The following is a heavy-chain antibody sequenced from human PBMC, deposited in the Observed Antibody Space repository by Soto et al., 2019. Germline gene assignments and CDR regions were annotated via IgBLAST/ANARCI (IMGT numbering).Heavy chain of an antibody. Sequence: SETLSLTCAVYGGSFSGYYWSWIRQPPGKGLEWIGEINHSGSTNYNPSLRSRVTISVDTSKNQFSLKLSSVTAADTAVYYCARGGGRYYDSSGKTYDYWGQGTLVTVSS. CDR1: GGSFSGYY. D-gene: IGHD3-22*01. J-gene: IGHJ4*02. CDR2: INHSGST. V-gene: IGHV4-34*01. CDR3: ARGGGRYYDSSGKTYDY.